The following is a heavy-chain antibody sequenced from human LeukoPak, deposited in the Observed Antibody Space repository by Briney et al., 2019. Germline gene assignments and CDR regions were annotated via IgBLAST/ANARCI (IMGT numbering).Heavy chain of an antibody. CDR1: GGSFSGCY. Sequence: PSETLSLTCAVYGGSFSGCYWSWIRQPPGKGLEWIGEINHSGSTNYNPSLKSRVTISVDTSKNQFSLKLSSVTAADTAVYYCARGTVFDYWGQGTLVTVSS. CDR2: INHSGST. CDR3: ARGTVFDY. V-gene: IGHV4-34*01. D-gene: IGHD2-21*02. J-gene: IGHJ4*02.